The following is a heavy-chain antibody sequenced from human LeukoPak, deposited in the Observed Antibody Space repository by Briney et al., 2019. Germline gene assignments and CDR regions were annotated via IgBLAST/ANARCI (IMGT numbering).Heavy chain of an antibody. D-gene: IGHD6-13*01. CDR2: IYTSGST. V-gene: IGHV4-4*07. J-gene: IGHJ4*02. CDR1: GGSISSYY. Sequence: SETLSLTCTVSGGSISSYYWSWIRQPAGKGLEWIGRIYTSGSTNYNPSLKSRVTMSVDTSKNQFSLKLSSVTAADTAVYYCARDGYERQLVRIDYWGQGTLVTVSS. CDR3: ARDGYERQLVRIDY.